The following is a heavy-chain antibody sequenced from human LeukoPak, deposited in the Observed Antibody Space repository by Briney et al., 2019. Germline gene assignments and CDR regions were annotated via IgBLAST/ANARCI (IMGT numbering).Heavy chain of an antibody. J-gene: IGHJ4*02. Sequence: GGSLRLSCAVSGFTFSSYAMTWVRQAPGKGLEWVSVISGSGTNTYYADSVKGRFTISRDNSKNTLYLQMNSLRAEDTAVYYLAKDRLYDESYWGQGTLVNGSS. V-gene: IGHV3-23*01. CDR2: ISGSGTNT. CDR1: GFTFSSYA. CDR3: AKDRLYDESY. D-gene: IGHD2-2*02.